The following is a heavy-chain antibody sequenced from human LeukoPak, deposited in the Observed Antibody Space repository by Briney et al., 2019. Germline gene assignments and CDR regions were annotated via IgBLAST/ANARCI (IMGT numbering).Heavy chain of an antibody. J-gene: IGHJ5*02. V-gene: IGHV3-21*05. CDR1: GFTFSSFG. Sequence: PGGSLRLSCAASGFTFSSFGMNWVRQAPGKGLEWVSYISSSSSYTNYADSVKGRFTISRDNAKNSLYLQMNSLRAEDTAVYYCAGPSCLRGECYNFNTWGQGTLVTVSS. D-gene: IGHD3-10*01. CDR3: AGPSCLRGECYNFNT. CDR2: ISSSSSYT.